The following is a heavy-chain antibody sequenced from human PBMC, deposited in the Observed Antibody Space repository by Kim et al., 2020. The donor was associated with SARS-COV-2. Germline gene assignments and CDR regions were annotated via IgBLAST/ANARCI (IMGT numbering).Heavy chain of an antibody. J-gene: IGHJ4*02. CDR3: ARGGRWYGILAGYNGNFDY. V-gene: IGHV4-61*01. CDR1: GGSVSSGSYY. Sequence: SETLSLTCTVSGGSVSSGSYYWSWIRQPPGKGLEWIGYIYYSGSTNYNPSLKSRVTISVDTSKNQFSLKLSSVTAADTAVYYCARGGRWYGILAGYNGNFDYWGRGTLVTVSS. CDR2: IYYSGST. D-gene: IGHD3-9*01.